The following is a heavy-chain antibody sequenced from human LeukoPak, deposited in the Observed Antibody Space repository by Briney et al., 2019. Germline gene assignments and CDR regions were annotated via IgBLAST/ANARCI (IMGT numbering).Heavy chain of an antibody. J-gene: IGHJ5*02. Sequence: SETLSLTCAVYGGSFSGYYWSWIRQPPGKGLEWIGYIYYSGSTNYNPSLKSRVTISVDTSKNQFSLKLSSVTAADTVVYYCARNGDWFDPWGQGTLVTVSS. CDR3: ARNGDWFDP. CDR1: GGSFSGYY. V-gene: IGHV4-59*08. CDR2: IYYSGST. D-gene: IGHD2-8*01.